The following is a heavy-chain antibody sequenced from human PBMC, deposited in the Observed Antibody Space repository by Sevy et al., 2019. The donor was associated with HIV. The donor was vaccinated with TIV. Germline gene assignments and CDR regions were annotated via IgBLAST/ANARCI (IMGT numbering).Heavy chain of an antibody. V-gene: IGHV1-69*13. Sequence: ASVKVSCEASGVTFNNYGFSWVRQAPGQGLEWMGGIIPMFGTTDYAHNFQDRVTITADASTSAAYMEPNSLISEDTAVYYCARGITFITGGGYYFDSWGQGTLVTVSS. CDR1: GVTFNNYG. CDR2: IIPMFGTT. CDR3: ARGITFITGGGYYFDS. J-gene: IGHJ4*02. D-gene: IGHD3-16*01.